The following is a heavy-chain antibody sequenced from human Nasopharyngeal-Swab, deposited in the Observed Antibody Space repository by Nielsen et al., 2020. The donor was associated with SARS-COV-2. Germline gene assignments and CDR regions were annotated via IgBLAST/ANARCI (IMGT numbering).Heavy chain of an antibody. V-gene: IGHV3-11*01. J-gene: IGHJ6*02. D-gene: IGHD5-18*01. CDR2: ISSSGSTI. CDR1: GFTFSDYY. CDR3: ARSHKGYSYGYTNYYGMDV. Sequence: GGSLRLSCAASGFTFSDYYMSCIRQAPGKGLEWVSYISSSGSTIYYADSVKGRFTISRDNAKNSLYLQMNSLRAEDTAVYYCARSHKGYSYGYTNYYGMDVWGQGTTVTVSS.